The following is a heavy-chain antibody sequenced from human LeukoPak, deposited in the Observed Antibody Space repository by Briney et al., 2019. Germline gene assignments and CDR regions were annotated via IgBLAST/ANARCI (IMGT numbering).Heavy chain of an antibody. D-gene: IGHD6-13*01. CDR1: GVSISSYY. J-gene: IGHJ5*02. Sequence: SETLSLTCTVSGVSISSYYWSWLRQPPGKGLEWIGYIFYSGSTNYNPSLKSRVTISVDTSKNQFSLKLSSVTAADTAVYYCSGNKAAGRNWFDPWGQGTLVTVSS. V-gene: IGHV4-59*01. CDR2: IFYSGST. CDR3: SGNKAAGRNWFDP.